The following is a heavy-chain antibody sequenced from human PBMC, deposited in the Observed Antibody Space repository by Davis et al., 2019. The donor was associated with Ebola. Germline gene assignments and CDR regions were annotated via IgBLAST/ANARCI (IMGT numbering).Heavy chain of an antibody. V-gene: IGHV3-48*01. CDR1: GFTFSSHS. Sequence: PGGSLRLSCEVSGFTFSSHSMNWVRQAPGKGLEWVSYISSSGSTIYYADSVKGRFTISRDNSKNTLYLQMNSLRAEDTAVYYCAKPCGGDCYSFDYWGQGTLVTVSS. CDR3: AKPCGGDCYSFDY. J-gene: IGHJ4*02. CDR2: ISSSGSTI. D-gene: IGHD2-21*01.